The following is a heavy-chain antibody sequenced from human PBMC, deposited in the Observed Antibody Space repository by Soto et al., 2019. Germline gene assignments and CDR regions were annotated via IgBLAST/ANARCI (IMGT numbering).Heavy chain of an antibody. J-gene: IGHJ4*02. CDR3: ARGNSTGSHYNSVY. CDR1: GFSFHTFD. V-gene: IGHV3-48*02. Sequence: EVQLVESGGGLVQPGGSLRLSCLTSGFSFHTFDMNWVRQAPGRGLEWVSSISRTGGTIYYADSVRGRFTVSRDNAVTSLYLQMSSLRDEDTAVYYCARGNSTGSHYNSVYWGQGTLVIVSS. CDR2: ISRTGGTI. D-gene: IGHD3-10*01.